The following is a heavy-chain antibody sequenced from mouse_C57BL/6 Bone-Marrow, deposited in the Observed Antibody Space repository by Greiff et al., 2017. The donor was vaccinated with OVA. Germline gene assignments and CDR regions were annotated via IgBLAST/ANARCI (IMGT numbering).Heavy chain of an antibody. Sequence: QVQLQQPGAALEKPGASVKLSCQASGYTFTSYWMHWVEQRPGQGLEWIGMIHPNSGSTNYNEKFKSKATLTVDKSSSTAYMQLSSLTSEDSAVYYCARWIYYYGSSSYWYFDVWGTGTTVTVSS. V-gene: IGHV1-64*01. CDR3: ARWIYYYGSSSYWYFDV. J-gene: IGHJ1*03. CDR1: GYTFTSYW. D-gene: IGHD1-1*01. CDR2: IHPNSGST.